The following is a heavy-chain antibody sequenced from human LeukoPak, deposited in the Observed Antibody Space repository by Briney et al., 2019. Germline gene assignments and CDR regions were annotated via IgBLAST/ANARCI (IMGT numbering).Heavy chain of an antibody. D-gene: IGHD3-22*01. CDR1: GFIFSSYA. CDR2: ISGSGGST. V-gene: IGHV3-23*01. CDR3: AKDRLHYYDSSGHDVFDI. Sequence: GGSLRLSCAASGFIFSSYAMTWVRQAPGKGLEWVSGISGSGGSTKCVDSVKGRFTISRDNSKNTLYLQMNSLRAEDTAVYYCAKDRLHYYDSSGHDVFDIWGQGTMVTVSS. J-gene: IGHJ3*02.